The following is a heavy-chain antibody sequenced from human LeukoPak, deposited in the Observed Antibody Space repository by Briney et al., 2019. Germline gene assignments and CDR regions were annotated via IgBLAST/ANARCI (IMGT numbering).Heavy chain of an antibody. CDR2: IYSGGST. J-gene: IGHJ3*02. Sequence: GGSLRLSCAASGFTVSSSYMSWVRQAPGKGLEWVSVIYSGGSTYYADSVKGRFTISRDNSKNTLYLQMNSLRAEDTAVYYCAKSSGYYAFDIWGQGTMVTVSS. V-gene: IGHV3-53*01. CDR3: AKSSGYYAFDI. D-gene: IGHD3-22*01. CDR1: GFTVSSSY.